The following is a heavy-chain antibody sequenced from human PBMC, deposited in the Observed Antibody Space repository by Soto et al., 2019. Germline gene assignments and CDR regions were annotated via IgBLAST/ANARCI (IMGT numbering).Heavy chain of an antibody. V-gene: IGHV3-9*01. D-gene: IGHD3-3*01. CDR3: PKEPSLGWFPRNWFDP. Sequence: EVQRVESGGGLVQPGRSLRLSCAASGFTFEDYAMHWVRQAPGKGLEWVSGISWNSGNIGYAESVKGRFTISRDNAKNSLYLQMNSLRTEDTAFYYCPKEPSLGWFPRNWFDPWGQGTLVTVSS. CDR1: GFTFEDYA. CDR2: ISWNSGNI. J-gene: IGHJ5*02.